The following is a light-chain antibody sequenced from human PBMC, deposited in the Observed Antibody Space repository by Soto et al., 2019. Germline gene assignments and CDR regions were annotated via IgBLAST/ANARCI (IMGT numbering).Light chain of an antibody. J-gene: IGKJ1*01. CDR1: QSLLHSNGYNY. CDR2: LGS. V-gene: IGKV2-28*01. CDR3: MQALQTWT. Sequence: DIVMTQSPLSLPVTPGEPASISCRSSQSLLHSNGYNYLDWYLQKPGQSPQLLIYLGSSRASGVPDRFSGSGSGTDFTLKISGVEAEDVGVYYCMQALQTWTFGQGTRVEIK.